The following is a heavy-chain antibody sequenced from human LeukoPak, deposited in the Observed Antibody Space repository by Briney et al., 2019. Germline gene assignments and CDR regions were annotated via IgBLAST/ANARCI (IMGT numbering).Heavy chain of an antibody. D-gene: IGHD3-22*01. V-gene: IGHV3-74*01. CDR3: ARDRGSSGYLG. Sequence: PGGSLRLSCAASGFTFSSHWMHWVRQAPGKGLVGVSRINIDGSSTTYADSVKGRFTISRDNAKNSLYLQMNSLRAEDTAVYYCARDRGSSGYLGWGQGTMVIVSS. CDR1: GFTFSSHW. CDR2: INIDGSST. J-gene: IGHJ3*01.